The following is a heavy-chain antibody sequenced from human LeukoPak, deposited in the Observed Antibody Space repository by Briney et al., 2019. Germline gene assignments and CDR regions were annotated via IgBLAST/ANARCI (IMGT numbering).Heavy chain of an antibody. D-gene: IGHD4-17*01. V-gene: IGHV1-2*02. CDR2: INPNSGGT. J-gene: IGHJ4*02. Sequence: ASVKVSCKASGYTFTGYYMHWVRQAPGQGLEWMGWINPNSGGTNYAQKLQGRVTMTTDTSTSTAYMELRSLRSDDTAVYYCARNGDYEQNYFDYWGQGTLVTVSS. CDR3: ARNGDYEQNYFDY. CDR1: GYTFTGYY.